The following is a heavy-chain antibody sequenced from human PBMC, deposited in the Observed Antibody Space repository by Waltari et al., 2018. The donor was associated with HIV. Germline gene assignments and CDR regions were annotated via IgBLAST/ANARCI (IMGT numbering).Heavy chain of an antibody. CDR3: AKVRAAYSSSSSGEFDF. CDR1: GFTFKDYC. D-gene: IGHD6-6*01. V-gene: IGHV3-43*01. Sequence: EVQLVESGGVVIQRGGSLRLSCAASGFTFKDYCMHWVRQVPGKGLEVVSLVSWDGTTTYYADSVKGRFTSSRNNSKNSLYLQMNSLRTEDTALYYCAKVRAAYSSSSSGEFDFWGQGTLVTVSS. CDR2: VSWDGTTT. J-gene: IGHJ4*02.